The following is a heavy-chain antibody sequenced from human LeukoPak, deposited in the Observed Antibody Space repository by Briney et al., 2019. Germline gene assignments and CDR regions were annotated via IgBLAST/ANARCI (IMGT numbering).Heavy chain of an antibody. D-gene: IGHD6-6*01. CDR2: INHSGGT. CDR3: ARDQVAARPYYFDY. J-gene: IGHJ4*02. CDR1: GGSFSGYY. V-gene: IGHV4-34*01. Sequence: SETLSLTCAVYGGSFSGYYWSWIRQPPGKGLEWIGEINHSGGTNYNPSLKSRVTISVDTSKNQFSLKLSSVTAADTAVYYCARDQVAARPYYFDYWGQGTLVTVSS.